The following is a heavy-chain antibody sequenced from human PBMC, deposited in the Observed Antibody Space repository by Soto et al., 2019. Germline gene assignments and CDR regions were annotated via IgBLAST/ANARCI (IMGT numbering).Heavy chain of an antibody. CDR3: ARELGFIAAASNYYGMDV. D-gene: IGHD6-6*01. V-gene: IGHV4-30-4*01. Sequence: QVQLQESGPGLVKPSQTLSLTCTVSGGSISSRDFYSSWVRQPPGKGLEWLGYVSYTGSTYYNPSLRGRLNISIDTSKRQFSLRLSSVTAADTALYYGARELGFIAAASNYYGMDVWGQGTTVTVSS. CDR1: GGSISSRDFY. CDR2: VSYTGST. J-gene: IGHJ6*02.